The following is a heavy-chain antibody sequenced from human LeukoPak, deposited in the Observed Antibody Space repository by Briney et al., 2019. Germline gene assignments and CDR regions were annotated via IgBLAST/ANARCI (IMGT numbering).Heavy chain of an antibody. CDR3: ARGGGAADI. D-gene: IGHD2-2*01. J-gene: IGHJ4*02. CDR1: GDNVSSNSAA. CDR2: TYYRSKLYI. V-gene: IGHV6-1*01. Sequence: SQTLSLTCAISGDNVSSNSAAWNWIRQSPSRGLEWLGRTYYRSKLYIDYAVSLKSRITIDPDPSKNQFSLQLNSVTPEDTAVYYCARGGGAADIWGQGILVTVSS.